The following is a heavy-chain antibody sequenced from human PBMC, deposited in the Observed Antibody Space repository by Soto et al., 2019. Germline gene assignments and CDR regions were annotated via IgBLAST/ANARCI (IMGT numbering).Heavy chain of an antibody. CDR2: MGNDGITT. D-gene: IGHD1-26*01. CDR3: AKEFQWELHAFDI. Sequence: PGGSLRLSCAASGFTFSTYGMHWVRQAPGKGLEWVAVMGNDGITTFYADSVKGRFTISRDNSKNTLFLQMNSLRAVDTAVYYCAKEFQWELHAFDIWGQGTMVTVSS. CDR1: GFTFSTYG. J-gene: IGHJ3*02. V-gene: IGHV3-30*02.